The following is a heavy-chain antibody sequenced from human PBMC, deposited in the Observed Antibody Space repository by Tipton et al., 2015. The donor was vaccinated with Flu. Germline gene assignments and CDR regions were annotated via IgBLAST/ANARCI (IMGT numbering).Heavy chain of an antibody. CDR1: GDSIGYPYF. V-gene: IGHV4-38-2*01. Sequence: TLSLTCSVSGDSIGYPYFWGWIRQAPGKGLEWIGNIHRSGSGYYNPSLRSRVTLSVDSSKNQFSLRLTSVTAADTAVYLCARRDYSNYVSEPKNWFDSWGQGALVTVSS. CDR2: IHRSGSG. J-gene: IGHJ5*01. CDR3: ARRDYSNYVSEPKNWFDS. D-gene: IGHD4-11*01.